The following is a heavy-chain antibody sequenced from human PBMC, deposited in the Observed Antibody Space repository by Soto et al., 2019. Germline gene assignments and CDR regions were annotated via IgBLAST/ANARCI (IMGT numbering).Heavy chain of an antibody. CDR2: ISWNSGSI. CDR1: GFTFDDYA. Sequence: EVQLVESGGGLVQPGRSLRLSCAASGFTFDDYAMHWVRQAPGKGLEWVSGISWNSGSIGYADSVKGRFTISRDNAKNSLYLQMNSLRAEDTALYYCAKDVTFGATGTTEPWAFDIWGQGTMVTVSS. J-gene: IGHJ3*02. CDR3: AKDVTFGATGTTEPWAFDI. D-gene: IGHD1-1*01. V-gene: IGHV3-9*01.